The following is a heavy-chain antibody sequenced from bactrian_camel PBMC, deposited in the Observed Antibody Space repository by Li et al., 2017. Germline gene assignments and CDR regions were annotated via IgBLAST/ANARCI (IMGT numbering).Heavy chain of an antibody. CDR3: ARGGFNWAFGN. Sequence: QLVESGGGLVQHGGSLRLSCAYSGDTFSEYSFTWVRQPPGKGLEWVSLISGDSGRTYYADSVKGRFTISRDNAKNTLYLQLDNLETEDTAMYYCARGGFNWAFGNCGQGTQVTVS. V-gene: IGHV3S31*01. J-gene: IGHJ4*01. CDR2: ISGDSGRT. CDR1: GDTFSEYS. D-gene: IGHD8*01.